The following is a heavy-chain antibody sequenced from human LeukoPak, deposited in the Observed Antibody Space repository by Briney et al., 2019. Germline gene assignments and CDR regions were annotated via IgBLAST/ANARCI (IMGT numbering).Heavy chain of an antibody. Sequence: PGGSLRLSCVVSGFTFSSYWMSWVRQAPGKGLEWVANIKQDGSEEYYVDSVKGRFTMSRDNAKNSLYLQMNSLRAEDTAVYYCARVQWELRGVGSYFEYWGQGALVTVSS. CDR2: IKQDGSEE. V-gene: IGHV3-7*01. CDR1: GFTFSSYW. D-gene: IGHD1-26*01. J-gene: IGHJ4*02. CDR3: ARVQWELRGVGSYFEY.